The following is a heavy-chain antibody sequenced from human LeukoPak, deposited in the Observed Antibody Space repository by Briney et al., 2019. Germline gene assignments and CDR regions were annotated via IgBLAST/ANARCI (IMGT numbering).Heavy chain of an antibody. J-gene: IGHJ4*02. CDR1: GYSFTNYW. CDR2: IFPRDSDT. D-gene: IGHD6-13*01. Sequence: GESLKISCKGAGYSFTNYWIGWVRQMPGKGLEWMGIIFPRDSDTRYSPPFQGQVTTSADKSISTAYLQWNSLKASDTAMYYCARASWQLIQPYYFDYWGQGTLVTVSS. CDR3: ARASWQLIQPYYFDY. V-gene: IGHV5-51*01.